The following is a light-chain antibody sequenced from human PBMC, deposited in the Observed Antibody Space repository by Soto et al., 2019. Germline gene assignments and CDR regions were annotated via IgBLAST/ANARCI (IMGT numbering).Light chain of an antibody. V-gene: IGLV2-8*01. J-gene: IGLJ1*01. Sequence: QSVRTQPPSASGSPGQSVTISCTGTNSDVGGYNYVSWYQQYPGKAPKLIIYEVNERPSGVPDRFSGSKSGNTASLTVSGLQTADESDYYCTSYAGNTWYVLGTG. CDR2: EVN. CDR1: NSDVGGYNY. CDR3: TSYAGNTWYV.